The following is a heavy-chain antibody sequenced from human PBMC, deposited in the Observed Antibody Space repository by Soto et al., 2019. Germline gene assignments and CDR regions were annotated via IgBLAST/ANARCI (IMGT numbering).Heavy chain of an antibody. CDR1: GYDFATYW. CDR2: IYPGDSDT. D-gene: IGHD1-1*01. J-gene: IGHJ6*02. Sequence: GESLKISCKGSGYDFATYWIGWVRQMPGKGLEWMGIIYPGDSDTKYSPSFQGQVTISVDKSISTAYLQWSSLKASDTAMYYCERKPYKSGPTDNDMDVWGQGTTVTVSS. V-gene: IGHV5-51*01. CDR3: ERKPYKSGPTDNDMDV.